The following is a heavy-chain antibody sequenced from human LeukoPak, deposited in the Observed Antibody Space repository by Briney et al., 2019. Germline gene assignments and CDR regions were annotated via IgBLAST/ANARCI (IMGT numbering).Heavy chain of an antibody. V-gene: IGHV4-39*07. CDR2: IYYSGST. D-gene: IGHD3-10*01. CDR1: VGSISSSSYY. CDR3: AREGLWFGELYYFDY. Sequence: PSETLSLTCTVSVGSISSSSYYWRWIRQPPGKGLEWLGSIYYSGSTYYNPSLKSRVTISVDTSKNQFSLKLSSVTAADTAVYYCAREGLWFGELYYFDYWGQGTLVTVSS. J-gene: IGHJ4*02.